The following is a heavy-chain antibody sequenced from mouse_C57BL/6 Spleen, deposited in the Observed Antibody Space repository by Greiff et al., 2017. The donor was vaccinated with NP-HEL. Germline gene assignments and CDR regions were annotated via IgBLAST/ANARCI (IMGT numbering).Heavy chain of an antibody. CDR1: GYTFTSYD. J-gene: IGHJ1*03. V-gene: IGHV1-85*01. Sequence: VKLQESGPELVKPGASVKLSCKASGYTFTSYDINWVKQRPGQGLEWIGWIYPRDGSTKYNEKFKGKATLTVDTSSSTAYMELHSLTSEDSAVYFCARFGDGYYGGYFDVWGTGTTVTVSS. CDR3: ARFGDGYYGGYFDV. D-gene: IGHD2-3*01. CDR2: IYPRDGST.